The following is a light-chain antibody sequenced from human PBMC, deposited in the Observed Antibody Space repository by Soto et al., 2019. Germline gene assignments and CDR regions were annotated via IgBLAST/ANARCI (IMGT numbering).Light chain of an antibody. CDR1: SSNIGAGYD. J-gene: IGLJ1*01. Sequence: QSVLTQPPSVSGAPGQRVTNSCTGSSSNIGAGYDVHWYQQLPGTAPKLLIYGNSNRPSGVPDRFSGSKSGTSASLAITGLQAEDEADYYCQSYDSSLIYVFGTGTKLTVL. CDR2: GNS. V-gene: IGLV1-40*01. CDR3: QSYDSSLIYV.